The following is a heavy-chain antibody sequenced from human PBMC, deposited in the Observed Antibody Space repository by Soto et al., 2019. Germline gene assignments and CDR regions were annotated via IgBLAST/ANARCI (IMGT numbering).Heavy chain of an antibody. V-gene: IGHV3-23*01. D-gene: IGHD3-10*01. CDR3: ARDEQGNSGGFVNY. CDR1: GFTFSSYA. J-gene: IGHJ4*02. CDR2: ISGSGGST. Sequence: PGGSLRLSCAASGFTFSSYAMSWVRQAPGKGLEWVAAISGSGGSTYYADSVKGRFTISRDNSKNTLYLQMNSLRAEDTAVYYCARDEQGNSGGFVNYWGQGTLVTVSS.